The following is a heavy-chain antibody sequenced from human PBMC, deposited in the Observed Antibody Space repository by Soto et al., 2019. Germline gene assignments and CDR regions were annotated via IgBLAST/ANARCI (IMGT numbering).Heavy chain of an antibody. J-gene: IGHJ6*02. V-gene: IGHV3-74*01. CDR2: IMSDGSGT. CDR1: GFTFSSYW. Sequence: EVQLVESGGGLVQPGGSLRLSCAASGFTFSSYWMHWVRQGPGEGLVWVSRIMSDGSGTTYADSVKGRFTISRDNAKNTLYLQMNSLRAEDTAVYHCARSRGSGGVEYNRAVWGQGTTVTVSS. CDR3: ARSRGSGGVEYNRAV. D-gene: IGHD3-16*01.